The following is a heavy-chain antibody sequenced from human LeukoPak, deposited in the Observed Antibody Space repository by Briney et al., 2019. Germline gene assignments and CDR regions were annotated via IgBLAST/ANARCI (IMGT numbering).Heavy chain of an antibody. CDR3: ARENYESLGC. CDR2: ISSSSSYI. Sequence: PGGSLRLSCAASGFTFSTYSMNWVRQAPEKGLEWVSSISSSSSYIYYADSMKGRFTISGDNAKNSLYLQMNSLRAEDTAVYYRARENYESLGCWGQGTLVTVSS. J-gene: IGHJ4*02. V-gene: IGHV3-21*01. CDR1: GFTFSTYS. D-gene: IGHD3-22*01.